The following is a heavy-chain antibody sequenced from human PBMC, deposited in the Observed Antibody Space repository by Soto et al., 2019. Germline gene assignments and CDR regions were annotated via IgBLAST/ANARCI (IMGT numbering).Heavy chain of an antibody. Sequence: QLQLQESGPGLVKPSETLSLTCTVSGGSISSSSYYWGWIRQPPGKGLEWIGSIYYSGSTYYNPSLKSRVTISVDTSKNQFSLKLSSVTAADTAVYYCARLPGRGWNYSDYWGQGTLVTVSS. D-gene: IGHD6-19*01. V-gene: IGHV4-39*01. CDR3: ARLPGRGWNYSDY. CDR2: IYYSGST. J-gene: IGHJ4*02. CDR1: GGSISSSSYY.